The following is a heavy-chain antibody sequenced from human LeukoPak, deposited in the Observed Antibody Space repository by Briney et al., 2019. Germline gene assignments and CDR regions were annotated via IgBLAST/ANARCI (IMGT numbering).Heavy chain of an antibody. V-gene: IGHV4-30-4*08. J-gene: IGHJ4*02. D-gene: IGHD3-22*01. Sequence: SQTLSLTCTVSGGSISSGDYYWSWIRQPPRRGLEWIGYIHYSGSTYYNPSLKGRVTTSVDTSKNQFSLKLSSVTAADTAVYYCARDLGYYDSSGSDAGGYWGQGTLVTVSS. CDR1: GGSISSGDYY. CDR3: ARDLGYYDSSGSDAGGY. CDR2: IHYSGST.